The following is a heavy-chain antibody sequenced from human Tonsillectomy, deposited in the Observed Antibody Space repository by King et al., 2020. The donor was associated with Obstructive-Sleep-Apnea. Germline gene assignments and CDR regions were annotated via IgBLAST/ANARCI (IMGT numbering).Heavy chain of an antibody. CDR2: IYPGDSDT. J-gene: IGHJ6*02. CDR3: ARGKVTEACLHGMDV. CDR1: GYSFTSYW. V-gene: IGHV5-51*01. Sequence: QLVQSGAEVKKPGESLKISCKGFGYSFTSYWIGWVRQMPGKGPEWMGIIYPGDSDTSYSPSFQGQVTISADKSISTAYLQWSSLKASDTAMYYCARGKVTEACLHGMDVWGQGTTVTVSS. D-gene: IGHD5/OR15-5a*01.